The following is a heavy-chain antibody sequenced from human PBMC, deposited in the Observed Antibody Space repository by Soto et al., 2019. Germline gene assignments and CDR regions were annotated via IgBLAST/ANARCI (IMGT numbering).Heavy chain of an antibody. Sequence: SETLSLTCTVSGGSVTSGNYYWSWIRQPPGKGLEWLGHIYYTGSTNYKPSLKSRLTISVDTTKNQFSLRLKSVTAAHTALYYCSRALHFTLWNGYFDYWGQRCLAAICS. V-gene: IGHV4-61*01. J-gene: IGHJ4*02. CDR1: GGSVTSGNYY. D-gene: IGHD3-3*01. CDR2: IYYTGST. CDR3: SRALHFTLWNGYFDY.